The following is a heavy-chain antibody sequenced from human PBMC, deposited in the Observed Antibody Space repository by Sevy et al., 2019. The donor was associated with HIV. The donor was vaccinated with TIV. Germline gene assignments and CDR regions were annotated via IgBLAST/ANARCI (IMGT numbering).Heavy chain of an antibody. V-gene: IGHV3-9*01. D-gene: IGHD3-22*01. CDR3: AKDISYDSSFDY. CDR1: GFTFDDYA. Sequence: GGSLRLSCAASGFTFDDYAMHWVRQAPGKGLEWVSGFSWNSGSIGYADSVKGRFTISRDNAKNSLYLQMNSLRAEDTALYYCAKDISYDSSFDYWGQGTLVTVSS. J-gene: IGHJ4*02. CDR2: FSWNSGSI.